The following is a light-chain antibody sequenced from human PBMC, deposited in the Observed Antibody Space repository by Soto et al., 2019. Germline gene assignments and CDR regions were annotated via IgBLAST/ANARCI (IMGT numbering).Light chain of an antibody. J-gene: IGLJ2*01. CDR3: SSYTISSTLV. V-gene: IGLV2-14*01. Sequence: QSALTQPASVSGSPGQSITISCTGTSSDVGGYNYVSWYQQHPGKAPKLMIYDVSNRPSGVSNRFSGSKSGNTASLTISGIHAEDEADYNCSSYTISSTLVFGGGTKLTVL. CDR1: SSDVGGYNY. CDR2: DVS.